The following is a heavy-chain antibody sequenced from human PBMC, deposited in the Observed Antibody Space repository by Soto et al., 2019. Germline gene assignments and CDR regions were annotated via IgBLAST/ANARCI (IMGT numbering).Heavy chain of an antibody. Sequence: GGSLRLSCAASGFTFSSYGMHWVRQAPGKGLEWVAVIWYDGSNKYYADSVKGRFTISRDNSKNTLYLQMNSLRAEDTAVYYCARTASAAPYYLDYWGQGTLVTVS. D-gene: IGHD2-2*01. J-gene: IGHJ4*02. CDR2: IWYDGSNK. CDR3: ARTASAAPYYLDY. V-gene: IGHV3-33*01. CDR1: GFTFSSYG.